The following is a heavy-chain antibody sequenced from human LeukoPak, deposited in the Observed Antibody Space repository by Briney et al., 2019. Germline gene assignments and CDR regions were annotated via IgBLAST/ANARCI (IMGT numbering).Heavy chain of an antibody. CDR1: GGSIGSTIYY. CDR2: IYSSGST. J-gene: IGHJ6*03. CDR3: ARHFSSYYYYMDV. D-gene: IGHD3-3*02. Sequence: PSETLSLTCTVSGGSIGSTIYYWGWIRQPPGKGLEWIGSIYSSGSTYYNPSLKSRVTISVDTSKNQFSLKLSSVTAADTAVYYCARHFSSYYYYMDVWGKGTTVTVSS. V-gene: IGHV4-39*01.